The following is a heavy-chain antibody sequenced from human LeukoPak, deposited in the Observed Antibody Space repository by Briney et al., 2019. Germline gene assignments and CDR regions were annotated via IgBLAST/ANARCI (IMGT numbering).Heavy chain of an antibody. V-gene: IGHV3-30*18. J-gene: IGHJ4*02. D-gene: IGHD2-2*01. Sequence: GGSLRLSCAAPGFAFSRYGLHWVRQAPGKGLEWVAVIANDGKDKKYADSVKGRFTISRDNSKSTLYLQMNSLRAEDTAVYYCAKDQQVGAAAYYFDSWGQGTLVTVSS. CDR2: IANDGKDK. CDR3: AKDQQVGAAAYYFDS. CDR1: GFAFSRYG.